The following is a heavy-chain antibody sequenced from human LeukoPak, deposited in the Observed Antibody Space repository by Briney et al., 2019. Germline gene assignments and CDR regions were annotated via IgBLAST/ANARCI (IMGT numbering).Heavy chain of an antibody. CDR1: GFTFSSYG. J-gene: IGHJ5*02. Sequence: GGSLRLSCAASGFTFSSYGMHWVRQAPGKGLEWVAVISYDGSNKYYADSVKGRFTISRDNSKNTLYLQMNSLRAEDTAVYYCARRGREVYNFDQWGQGTLVTVSS. D-gene: IGHD5-24*01. V-gene: IGHV3-30*03. CDR2: ISYDGSNK. CDR3: ARRGREVYNFDQ.